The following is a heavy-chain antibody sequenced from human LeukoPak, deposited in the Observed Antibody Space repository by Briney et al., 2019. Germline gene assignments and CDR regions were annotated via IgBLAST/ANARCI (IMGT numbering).Heavy chain of an antibody. CDR2: ISCNSSTI. Sequence: TGWSLRLSCAASGFTFNSYIMTWVRQAPGKGLEWVSYISCNSSTIYYADSVKGRFTISRDNAKNSLYLQMNSLRDEDTAVYYCARVGGAGFYYFWSGPAGGYYYYGMDVWGQGTTVTVSS. D-gene: IGHD3-3*01. CDR3: ARVGGAGFYYFWSGPAGGYYYYGMDV. J-gene: IGHJ6*02. CDR1: GFTFNSYI. V-gene: IGHV3-48*02.